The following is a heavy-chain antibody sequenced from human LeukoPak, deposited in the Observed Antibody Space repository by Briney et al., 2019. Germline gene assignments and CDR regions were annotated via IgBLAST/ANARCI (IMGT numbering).Heavy chain of an antibody. CDR2: IYYSGST. Sequence: KSSETLSLTCTVSGGSISSYYWSWIRQPPGKGLEWIGYIYYSGSTNYNPSLKSRVTISVDTSKNQFSLKLTSVTAAGTAVYYCARDSGTTGEVKFDPWGQGTLVTVSS. CDR3: ARDSGTTGEVKFDP. V-gene: IGHV4-59*13. J-gene: IGHJ5*02. CDR1: GGSISSYY. D-gene: IGHD3-10*01.